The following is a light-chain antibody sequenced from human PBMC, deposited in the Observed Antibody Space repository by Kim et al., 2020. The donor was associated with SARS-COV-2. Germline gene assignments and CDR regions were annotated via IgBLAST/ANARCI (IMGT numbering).Light chain of an antibody. CDR2: YDS. V-gene: IGLV3-21*04. CDR1: GMGSKS. J-gene: IGLJ2*01. CDR3: QVWDSSDDHRVV. Sequence: PGTTARLTGGGTGMGSKSVHRYQQRPGQAPVLVISYDSVRPSGIPERFSGSNSGNTATVTISRVEAGDEADYYCQVWDSSDDHRVVFGGGTQLTVL.